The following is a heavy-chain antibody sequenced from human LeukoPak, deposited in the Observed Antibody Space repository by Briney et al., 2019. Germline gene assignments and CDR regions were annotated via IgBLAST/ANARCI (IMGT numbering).Heavy chain of an antibody. CDR3: ARDLGTYNWNEEFTGDY. CDR2: ISSSGSTI. Sequence: GGSLRLSCAASGFTFSSYEMNWVRQAPGRGLEWVSYISSSGSTIYYADSVKGRFTISRDNAKNSLYLQMNSLRAEDTAVYYCARDLGTYNWNEEFTGDYWGQGTLVTVSS. D-gene: IGHD1-20*01. V-gene: IGHV3-48*03. CDR1: GFTFSSYE. J-gene: IGHJ4*02.